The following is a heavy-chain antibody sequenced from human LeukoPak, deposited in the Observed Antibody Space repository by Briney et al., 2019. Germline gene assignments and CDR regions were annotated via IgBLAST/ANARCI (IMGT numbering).Heavy chain of an antibody. J-gene: IGHJ5*02. CDR1: GRTFTGYY. Sequence: ASVKVSCKASGRTFTGYYMHWVRQAPGQGLEWMGWINRNSGGTNYAQKFQGRVTMTRDTSISTAYMELSRLRSDDKAVYYCARDRTSSYWGQGIYCTSGVCYYTNWFDPWGQGTLVTVSS. D-gene: IGHD2-8*01. V-gene: IGHV1-2*02. CDR2: INRNSGGT. CDR3: ARDRTSSYWGQGIYCTSGVCYYTNWFDP.